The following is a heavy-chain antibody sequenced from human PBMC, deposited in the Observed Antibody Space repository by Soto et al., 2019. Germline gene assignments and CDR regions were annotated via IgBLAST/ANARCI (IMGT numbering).Heavy chain of an antibody. Sequence: QVTLKESGPVLVKPTETLTLTCTVSGFSLSKPKMGVSWIRQPPGKALEWLAHIFSNDEKFYSTSLRSRLTISKDTSKSQVILTMTNVDPEDTATYYCARQGSDSGRTVDYYGMHVWGQGTTVTVSS. V-gene: IGHV2-26*01. CDR3: ARQGSDSGRTVDYYGMHV. CDR1: GFSLSKPKMG. D-gene: IGHD1-26*01. CDR2: IFSNDEK. J-gene: IGHJ6*02.